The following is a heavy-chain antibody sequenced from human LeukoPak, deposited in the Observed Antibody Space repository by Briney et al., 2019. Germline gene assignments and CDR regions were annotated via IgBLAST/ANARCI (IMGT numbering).Heavy chain of an antibody. V-gene: IGHV3-23*01. D-gene: IGHD6-25*01. J-gene: IGHJ5*02. CDR2: ISSTSDYT. CDR1: GFTFSTSV. Sequence: GGSLRLSCAASGFTFSTSVMSWVRQVPGKGLEWISVISSTSDYTYYTDSVKGRFTISRDNSKNTLYLQMNSLGADDTAVYYCAKNPTGFPNWFDPWGQGTLVTVSS. CDR3: AKNPTGFPNWFDP.